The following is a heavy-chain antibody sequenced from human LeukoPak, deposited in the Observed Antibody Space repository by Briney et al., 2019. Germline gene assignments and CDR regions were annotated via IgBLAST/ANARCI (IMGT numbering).Heavy chain of an antibody. CDR3: ARHPKGYSSGWYDYFDY. D-gene: IGHD6-19*01. V-gene: IGHV4-59*08. CDR1: GGSISSYY. CDR2: IYYSGST. J-gene: IGHJ4*02. Sequence: SETLSLTCTISGGSISSYYWSWIRQPPGKGLEWIGYIYYSGSTNYNPSLKSRVTISVDTSKKQFSLKLSSVTAADTAVYYCARHPKGYSSGWYDYFDYWGQGTLVTVSS.